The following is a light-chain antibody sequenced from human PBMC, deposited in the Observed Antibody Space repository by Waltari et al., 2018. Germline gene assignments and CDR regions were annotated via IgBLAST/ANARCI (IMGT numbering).Light chain of an antibody. V-gene: IGKV1-5*03. CDR2: RAS. CDR1: QSIGTS. J-gene: IGKJ5*01. CDR3: QKYDDYPIT. Sequence: MTQSPATLSASVGDRVTITCRASQSIGTSLAWYQQKPGKAPKLLIHRASNLENGVPSRFSGSGSGTEFTLTISSLQPDDFATYYCQKYDDYPITFGPGSRLEIK.